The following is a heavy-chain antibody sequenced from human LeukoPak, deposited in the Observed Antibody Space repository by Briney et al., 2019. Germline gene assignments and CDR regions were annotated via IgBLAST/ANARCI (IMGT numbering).Heavy chain of an antibody. Sequence: ASAKVSCKASGYTFTSYAMHWVRQAPGQRLEWMGWINAGNGNTKYSQKFQGRVTITRDTSASTAYMELSSLRSEDTAVYYCARWALTGYYRALEYWGQGTLVTVSS. CDR3: ARWALTGYYRALEY. J-gene: IGHJ4*02. CDR1: GYTFTSYA. V-gene: IGHV1-3*01. CDR2: INAGNGNT. D-gene: IGHD3-9*01.